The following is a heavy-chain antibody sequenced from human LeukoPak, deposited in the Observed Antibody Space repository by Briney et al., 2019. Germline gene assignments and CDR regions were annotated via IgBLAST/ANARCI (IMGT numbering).Heavy chain of an antibody. CDR2: IFRSGHPL. CDR1: GFTFSIYQ. V-gene: IGHV3-48*03. CDR3: TRLTAMALN. Sequence: GGSLRLSCAASGFTFSIYQMNGVPHAPGEARECLSYIFRSGHPLHYADSVKSRFTISRDNAKNSLDLQMNNLKTEDTAVYYCTRLTAMALNWGQGTLVTVSS. D-gene: IGHD5-18*01. J-gene: IGHJ4*02.